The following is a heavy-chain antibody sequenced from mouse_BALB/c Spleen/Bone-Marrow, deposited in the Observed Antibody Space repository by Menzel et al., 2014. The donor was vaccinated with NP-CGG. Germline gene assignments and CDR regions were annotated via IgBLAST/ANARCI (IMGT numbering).Heavy chain of an antibody. V-gene: IGHV14-3*02. CDR2: IDPANGNT. CDR1: GFNIKDTY. CDR3: ANYYYGSSFFAY. D-gene: IGHD1-1*01. J-gene: IGHJ3*01. Sequence: VQLQQSGAELVKPGASVKLSCTASGFNIKDTYMHWVKQRPDQGLAWIGRIDPANGNTKYDPKFQGKATITADTSSNTAFLQLSSLTSEDTAVYYCANYYYGSSFFAYWGQGTLVTVSA.